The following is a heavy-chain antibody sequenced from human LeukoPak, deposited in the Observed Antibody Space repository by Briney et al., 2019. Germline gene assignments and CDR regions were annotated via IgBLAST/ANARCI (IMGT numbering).Heavy chain of an antibody. J-gene: IGHJ4*02. CDR3: ARGGTTIFWDFDY. CDR2: IIPMSGTA. Sequence: SVKVSCKASGGTFSSYTISWVRQAPGQGLEWLGGIIPMSGTANHAQRFQGRVTITADESTSTAYMELSSLRSDDTAVYYCARGGTTIFWDFDYWGQGTLVTVSS. V-gene: IGHV1-69*01. CDR1: GGTFSSYT. D-gene: IGHD3-9*01.